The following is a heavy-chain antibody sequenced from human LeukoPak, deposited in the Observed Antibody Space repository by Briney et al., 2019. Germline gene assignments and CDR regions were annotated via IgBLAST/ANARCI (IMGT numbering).Heavy chain of an antibody. CDR1: GFSFSDYW. D-gene: IGHD6-19*01. Sequence: GGSLRLSCVASGFSFSDYWMGWVRQAPEKGLEWVANIAHDGSEKKYVDSVKGHFTISRDNAKNTLYLQMNSLRAEDTAVYYCANGLEIGLYFDYWGQGTLVTVSS. J-gene: IGHJ4*02. CDR3: ANGLEIGLYFDY. V-gene: IGHV3-7*03. CDR2: IAHDGSEK.